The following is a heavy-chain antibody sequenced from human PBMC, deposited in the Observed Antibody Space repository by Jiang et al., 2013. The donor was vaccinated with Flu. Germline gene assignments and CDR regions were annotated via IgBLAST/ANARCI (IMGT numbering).Heavy chain of an antibody. CDR1: GGSINNFY. V-gene: IGHV4-59*13. D-gene: IGHD3-10*01. Sequence: VQLVESGPGLVKPSETLSLTCTVSGGSINNFYWNWIRQPPGKGLEWIGYIHYTGSTNYHPSLKSRVTFSVDTTKNQFSLRLYSVTAADTAVYYCARIPGSYYYNGLDVWGQGTMVTVSS. J-gene: IGHJ6*02. CDR3: ARIPGSYYYNGLDV. CDR2: IHYTGST.